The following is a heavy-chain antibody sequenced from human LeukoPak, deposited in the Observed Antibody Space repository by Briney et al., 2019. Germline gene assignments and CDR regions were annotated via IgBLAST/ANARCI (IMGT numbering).Heavy chain of an antibody. Sequence: ASVKVSCKVSGYTLTELSMHWVRQAPGKGLEWMGGFDPEDGETIYAQKFQGRVTITKDESTSTASMDLSSLTSEDTAVYYCARGRTTGEFDYWGQGTLVTVSS. CDR2: FDPEDGET. D-gene: IGHD4-11*01. CDR3: ARGRTTGEFDY. J-gene: IGHJ4*02. V-gene: IGHV1-24*01. CDR1: GYTLTELS.